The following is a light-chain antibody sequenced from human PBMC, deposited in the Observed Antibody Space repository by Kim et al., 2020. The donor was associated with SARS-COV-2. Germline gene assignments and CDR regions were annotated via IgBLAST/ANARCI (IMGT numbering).Light chain of an antibody. CDR3: QQYQHWPHLLS. J-gene: IGKJ4*01. V-gene: IGKV3D-15*01. Sequence: PGARATFACRASQRINTNLACYQHKPGQPPRLLIFGASTRATDIPARFSGSGSGTEFTLTISSLQSEDFAVYYCQQYQHWPHLLSFGGGTKLEI. CDR1: QRINTN. CDR2: GAS.